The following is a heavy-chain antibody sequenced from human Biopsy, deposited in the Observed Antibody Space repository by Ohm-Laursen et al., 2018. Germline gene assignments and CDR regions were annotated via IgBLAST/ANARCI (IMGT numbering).Heavy chain of an antibody. Sequence: ASVKVSCKVSGYAVSEFSMHWVRQAPGKGLEWMGGFAPENGKTIYAQKFQGRVTMTEDTSTDTAYMELSSLRSEDTAVYYCAADINVWNVNYWGQGTQVTVSS. V-gene: IGHV1-24*01. CDR1: GYAVSEFS. D-gene: IGHD1-1*01. J-gene: IGHJ4*02. CDR3: AADINVWNVNY. CDR2: FAPENGKT.